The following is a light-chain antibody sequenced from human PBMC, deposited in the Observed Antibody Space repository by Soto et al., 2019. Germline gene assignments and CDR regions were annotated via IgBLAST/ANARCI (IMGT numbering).Light chain of an antibody. V-gene: IGKV3D-20*01. J-gene: IGKJ1*01. Sequence: EIVMTQSPATLSVSPGERATLYCGASQRLTGGFLGWYQQKPGLARSLILGDTARTATSTADRFSGRWAAKYITLTISRLDADDFAVYCCQQDSRPRSFGQGTKVDIK. CDR1: QRLTGGF. CDR2: DTA. CDR3: QQDSRPRS.